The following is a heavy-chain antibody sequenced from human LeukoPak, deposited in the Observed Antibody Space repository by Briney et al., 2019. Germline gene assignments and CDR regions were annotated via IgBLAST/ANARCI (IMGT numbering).Heavy chain of an antibody. CDR1: GGSISSYY. CDR2: IYYSGST. V-gene: IGHV4-59*01. D-gene: IGHD2-2*01. J-gene: IGHJ5*02. Sequence: SETLSLTCTVSGGSISSYYWSWIRQPPGKGLEWIGYIYYSGSTNYNPSLKSRVTISVDTSKNQFSLKLSSVTAADTAVYYCAREGYCSSTSCPNWFDHWGQGTLVTVSS. CDR3: AREGYCSSTSCPNWFDH.